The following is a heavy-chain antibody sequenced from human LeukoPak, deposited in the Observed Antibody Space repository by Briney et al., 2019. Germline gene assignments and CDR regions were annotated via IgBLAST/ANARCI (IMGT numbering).Heavy chain of an antibody. D-gene: IGHD2-2*01. CDR3: ARGSGYCSSTSCCFTNFDY. Sequence: GGSLRLSCAASGFTFSTYSMNWVRQAPGKGLEWVSSISSGSSYIYYADSLKGRFTISRDNAKNSLYLQMDSLRAEDTAVYYCARGSGYCSSTSCCFTNFDYWGQGTLVTVSS. J-gene: IGHJ4*02. CDR1: GFTFSTYS. V-gene: IGHV3-21*01. CDR2: ISSGSSYI.